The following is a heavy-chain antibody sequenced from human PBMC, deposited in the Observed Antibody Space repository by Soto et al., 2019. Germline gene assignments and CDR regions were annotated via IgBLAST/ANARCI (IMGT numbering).Heavy chain of an antibody. V-gene: IGHV6-1*01. Sequence: SQTLSLTCAISGDSVSSSSVTWNWIRQSPSRGLEWLGRTYYRSKWYNDYAESVKSRITINPDTSKNQFSLKLSSVTAADTAVYYCASTAHSSGWYSGGFDYWGQGTLVTVSS. CDR1: GDSVSSSSVT. D-gene: IGHD6-19*01. CDR2: TYYRSKWYN. J-gene: IGHJ4*02. CDR3: ASTAHSSGWYSGGFDY.